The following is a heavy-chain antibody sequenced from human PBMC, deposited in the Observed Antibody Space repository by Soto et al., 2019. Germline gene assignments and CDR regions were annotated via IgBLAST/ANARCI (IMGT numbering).Heavy chain of an antibody. CDR1: AFTFNNFP. J-gene: IGHJ6*02. Sequence: GGSLRLSCVASAFTFNNFPMHWVRQAPGKGLQWLASITTTSTYKYYADSVKGRFSISRDNAKNSLYLELTNLRSEDTAVYYCAREKCSSTSCNQGIDVWCLGPTLTVSS. CDR3: AREKCSSTSCNQGIDV. D-gene: IGHD2-2*01. V-gene: IGHV3-21*01. CDR2: ITTTSTYK.